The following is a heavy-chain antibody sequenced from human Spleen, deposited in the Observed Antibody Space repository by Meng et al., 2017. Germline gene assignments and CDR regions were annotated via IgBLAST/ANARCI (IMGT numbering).Heavy chain of an antibody. CDR2: IYYSGST. D-gene: IGHD3-3*01. J-gene: IGHJ4*02. V-gene: IGHV4-61*01. CDR3: ARQTKYDFWIIH. CDR1: GGSVSSGSYY. Sequence: QGRLRGSGQGLVRPSETLALTCTVSGGSVSSGSYYWSWIRQPPGKGLEWIGYIYYSGSTNYNPSLKSRVTISVDTSKNQFSLKLSSVTAADTAVYYCARQTKYDFWIIHWGQGTLVTVSS.